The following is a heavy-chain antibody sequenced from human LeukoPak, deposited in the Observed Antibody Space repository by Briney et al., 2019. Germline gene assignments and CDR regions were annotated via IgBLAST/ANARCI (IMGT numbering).Heavy chain of an antibody. CDR3: ARGHPSFDY. D-gene: IGHD2-15*01. Sequence: PSETLSLTCTVSGGSISGSSYYWGWIRQPPGKGLEWIGNIYSSGSTYYSPSLKSRVTISLDTSKNQFSLKLNSVTAADTAVYYRARGHPSFDYWGQGTLVTVSS. CDR2: IYSSGST. V-gene: IGHV4-39*07. CDR1: GGSISGSSYY. J-gene: IGHJ4*02.